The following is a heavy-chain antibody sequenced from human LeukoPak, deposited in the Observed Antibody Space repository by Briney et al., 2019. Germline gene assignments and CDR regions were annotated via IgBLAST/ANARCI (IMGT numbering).Heavy chain of an antibody. CDR2: INPSSGST. Sequence: ASVKVSCKASGYTFTSFYMHWVRQAPGQGLEWMGIINPSSGSTSNAQKFQGRVTMTRDTSTSTVYMELSSLRSEDTAVYYCARVSSGWTHFGYWGQGTQVTVSS. D-gene: IGHD6-19*01. CDR1: GYTFTSFY. J-gene: IGHJ4*02. V-gene: IGHV1-46*01. CDR3: ARVSSGWTHFGY.